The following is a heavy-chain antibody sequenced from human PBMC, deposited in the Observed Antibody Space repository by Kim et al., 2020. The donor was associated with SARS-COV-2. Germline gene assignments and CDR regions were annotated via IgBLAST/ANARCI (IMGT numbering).Heavy chain of an antibody. CDR1: GYSFTSCW. V-gene: IGHV5-51*01. CDR3: AVSAYGNTDYYGMDV. D-gene: IGHD5-12*01. CDR2: IYPGDSDT. Sequence: GESLKISCKGSGYSFTSCWIGWVRQMPGKGLEWMGIIYPGDSDTRYSPSFQGQVTISADKSLSTAYLQWSSLKASDTAMYYCAVSAYGNTDYYGMDVWGQGTTVTVSS. J-gene: IGHJ6*02.